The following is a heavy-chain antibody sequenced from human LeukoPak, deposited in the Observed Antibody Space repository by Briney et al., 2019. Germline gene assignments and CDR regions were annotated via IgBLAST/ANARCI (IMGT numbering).Heavy chain of an antibody. D-gene: IGHD2-8*01. CDR3: ARMNYYYYGMDV. CDR2: ISYDGSNK. Sequence: GGSLRLSCTASGFSFSGHWMHWVRQAPGKGLEWVAVISYDGSNKYHADSVKGRFTISRDNSKNTLYLQMNSLRAEDTAVYYCARMNYYYYGMDVWGQGTTVTVSS. J-gene: IGHJ6*02. CDR1: GFSFSGHW. V-gene: IGHV3-30*03.